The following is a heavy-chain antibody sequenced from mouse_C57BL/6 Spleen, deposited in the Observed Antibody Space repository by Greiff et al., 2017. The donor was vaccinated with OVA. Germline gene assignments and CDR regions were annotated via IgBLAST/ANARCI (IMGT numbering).Heavy chain of an antibody. D-gene: IGHD6-5*01. Sequence: QVQLQQPGAELVKPGASVKLSCKASGYTFTSYWMQWVKQRPGQGLEWIGEIDPSDSYTNYNQKFKGKATLTVDTSSSTAYMQLSSLTSEDSAVYYCASLSSYWGQGTLVTVSA. J-gene: IGHJ3*01. CDR2: IDPSDSYT. V-gene: IGHV1-50*01. CDR1: GYTFTSYW. CDR3: ASLSSY.